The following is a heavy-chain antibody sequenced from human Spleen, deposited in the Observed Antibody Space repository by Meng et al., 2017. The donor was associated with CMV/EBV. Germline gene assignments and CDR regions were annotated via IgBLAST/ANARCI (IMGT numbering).Heavy chain of an antibody. CDR2: ISGTGTST. V-gene: IGHV3-23*01. J-gene: IGHJ4*02. D-gene: IGHD2-2*01. CDR3: AKRGGYCSSTSCLSTHPDFDY. Sequence: GESLKISCAASGFTFSTYAMSWVRQAPGKGLEWVSAISGTGTSTYYADSVKGRFTISRDNSKNTLYLQMNSLRAEDTAVYYCAKRGGYCSSTSCLSTHPDFDYWGQGTLVTVSS. CDR1: GFTFSTYA.